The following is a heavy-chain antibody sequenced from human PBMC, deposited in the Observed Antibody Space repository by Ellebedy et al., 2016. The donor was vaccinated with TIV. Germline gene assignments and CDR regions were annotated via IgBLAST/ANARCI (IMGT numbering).Heavy chain of an antibody. CDR1: GLTFSSFA. Sequence: GESLKISXAASGLTFSSFAIHRVRQAPGKGLEWVAVISDDGSNKYYIDSVKGRFTISRDNSKNTLYLQMNSLRAEDTAVYYCAKIRAQWEPLDYWGQGTLVTVSS. CDR3: AKIRAQWEPLDY. CDR2: ISDDGSNK. V-gene: IGHV3-30*18. J-gene: IGHJ4*02. D-gene: IGHD1-26*01.